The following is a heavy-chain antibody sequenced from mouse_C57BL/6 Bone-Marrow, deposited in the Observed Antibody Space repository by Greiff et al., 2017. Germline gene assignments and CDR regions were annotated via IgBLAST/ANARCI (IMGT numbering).Heavy chain of an antibody. V-gene: IGHV1-81*01. Sequence: VQLQQSGAELARPGASVKLSCKASGYTFTSYGISWVKQRTGQGLEWIGEIYPRSGNTYYNEKFKGKATLTADKSSSTEYMELRSLTSEDSAVYFCARSNYYGTKSLFDYWGQGTTLTVSS. J-gene: IGHJ2*01. CDR1: GYTFTSYG. CDR3: ARSNYYGTKSLFDY. CDR2: IYPRSGNT. D-gene: IGHD1-1*01.